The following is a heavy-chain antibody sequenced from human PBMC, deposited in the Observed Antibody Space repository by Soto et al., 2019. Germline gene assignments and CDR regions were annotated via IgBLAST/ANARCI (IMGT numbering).Heavy chain of an antibody. CDR2: IYWDDDK. J-gene: IGHJ6*02. V-gene: IGHV2-5*02. D-gene: IGHD2-15*01. CDR1: GFSVSTGGVG. Sequence: QITLKESGPTLVKPTQTLTLTCTFSGFSVSTGGVGVAWIRQPPGKALEWLALIYWDDDKRYSPFLQSRVTITKDTSKNQVVLTMTNMDPVDTATYYCAHKGGRGAGMDVWGQGTTVTVS. CDR3: AHKGGRGAGMDV.